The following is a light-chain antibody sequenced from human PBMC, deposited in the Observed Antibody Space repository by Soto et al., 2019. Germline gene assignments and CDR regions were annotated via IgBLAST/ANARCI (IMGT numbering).Light chain of an antibody. CDR3: CSYTNSDTLV. CDR1: TSDVGGYNY. Sequence: SVLTQPASVSGSPGQSITISCTGSTSDVGGYNYVSWYQQEPDKAPKLMIYQVSNRPSGISNRFSGSKSGNTAALTISGLQAEDEADYYCCSYTNSDTLVFGTGTKV. V-gene: IGLV2-14*01. J-gene: IGLJ1*01. CDR2: QVS.